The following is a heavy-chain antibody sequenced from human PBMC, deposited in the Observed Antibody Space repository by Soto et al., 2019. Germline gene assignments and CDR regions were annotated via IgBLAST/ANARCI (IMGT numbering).Heavy chain of an antibody. CDR2: IKSKTNGETT. Sequence: EVQLVESGGGLVKPGGSLRLSCAASGFAFSDAWMSWVRQAPGKGLEWVGRIKSKTNGETTDYAAPVEGRLTISRDDSNNTLYLQMNSLKTEDTAVYYCTTPFSSGWYYDAFDIWGQGTVVTVSS. D-gene: IGHD6-19*01. CDR1: GFAFSDAW. J-gene: IGHJ3*02. CDR3: TTPFSSGWYYDAFDI. V-gene: IGHV3-15*01.